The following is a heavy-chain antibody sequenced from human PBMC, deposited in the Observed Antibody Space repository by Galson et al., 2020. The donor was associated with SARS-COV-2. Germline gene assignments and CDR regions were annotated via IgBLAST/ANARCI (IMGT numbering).Heavy chain of an antibody. Sequence: SETLSLTCNVSGDSIRSSSYYWGWIRQPPGEGLEWIGSINYSGTTFSNPFLKSSVTISVDTAKNQFSLKLMSVTAADTAVYYCVGDIARYTTSRYDSNWYFDFWGRGTLVTVSS. J-gene: IGHJ2*01. CDR2: INYSGTT. CDR1: GDSIRSSSYY. CDR3: VGDIARYTTSRYDSNWYFDF. V-gene: IGHV4-39*07. D-gene: IGHD1-1*01.